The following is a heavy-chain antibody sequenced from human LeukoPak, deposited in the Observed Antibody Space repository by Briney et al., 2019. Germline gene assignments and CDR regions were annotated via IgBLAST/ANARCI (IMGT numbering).Heavy chain of an antibody. CDR2: INPNSGGT. Sequence: GASVKVSCKASGYTFTGYYMHWVRQAPGQGLEWMGWINPNSGGTNYAQKFQGRVTMTRDTSISTAYMELSRLRSDDTAVYYCARALKTLGYCSSTSCYPSSYWGQGTLVTVSS. CDR1: GYTFTGYY. J-gene: IGHJ4*02. CDR3: ARALKTLGYCSSTSCYPSSY. D-gene: IGHD2-2*01. V-gene: IGHV1-2*02.